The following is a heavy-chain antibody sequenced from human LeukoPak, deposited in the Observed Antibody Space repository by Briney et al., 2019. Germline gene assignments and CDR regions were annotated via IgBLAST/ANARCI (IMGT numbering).Heavy chain of an antibody. D-gene: IGHD4-11*01. CDR3: ARPLWGRLHDYYGIDL. CDR1: GNYW. V-gene: IGHV3-33*08. J-gene: IGHJ6*02. Sequence: PGGSLRLSCAASGNYWMHWVRQAPGKGLEWVAVIWYDGSNKYYADSVKGRFTTSRDNSKNTLYLQMNSLKIDDTAVYYCARPLWGRLHDYYGIDLWGRGTTVTVSS. CDR2: IWYDGSNK.